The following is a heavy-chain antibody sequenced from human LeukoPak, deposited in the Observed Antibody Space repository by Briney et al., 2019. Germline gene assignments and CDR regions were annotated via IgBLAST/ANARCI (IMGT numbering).Heavy chain of an antibody. Sequence: GGSLRLSCAASGFTFSSYAMHWVRQAPGKGLEWVAVISYDGSNKYYADSVKGRFTISRDNSKNTLYLQMNSLRAEDTAVYYCARFPSIGYCSSTSCYNAARDYWGQGTLVTVSS. D-gene: IGHD2-2*03. CDR3: ARFPSIGYCSSTSCYNAARDY. J-gene: IGHJ4*02. CDR2: ISYDGSNK. V-gene: IGHV3-30-3*01. CDR1: GFTFSSYA.